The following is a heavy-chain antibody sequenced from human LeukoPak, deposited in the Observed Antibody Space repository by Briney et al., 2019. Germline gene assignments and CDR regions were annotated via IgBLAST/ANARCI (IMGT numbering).Heavy chain of an antibody. V-gene: IGHV3-49*04. Sequence: SGGSLRLSCTASGFTFGDYAMSWVRQAPGKGLEWVGFIRSKAYGGTTENAASVKGRFTMSRDDSKRIAYLQMNSLTIEDTAVYYCTRVGNPSGQQLVGGYYYYMDVWGKGTTVTISS. J-gene: IGHJ6*03. CDR2: IRSKAYGGTT. D-gene: IGHD6-13*01. CDR3: TRVGNPSGQQLVGGYYYYMDV. CDR1: GFTFGDYA.